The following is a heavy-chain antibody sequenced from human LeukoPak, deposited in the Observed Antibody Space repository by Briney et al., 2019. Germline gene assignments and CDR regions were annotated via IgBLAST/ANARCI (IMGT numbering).Heavy chain of an antibody. CDR3: AKDHTQDTAMVPVDY. CDR1: GFTFSSYF. J-gene: IGHJ4*02. D-gene: IGHD5-18*01. Sequence: GGSLRLSCAASGFTFSSYFMHWVRQVPGKGLEWVSAISGSGGSAYYADSVKGRFTISRDSSKNTLYLQMNSLRAEDTAVYYCAKDHTQDTAMVPVDYWGQGTLVTVSS. V-gene: IGHV3-23*01. CDR2: ISGSGGSA.